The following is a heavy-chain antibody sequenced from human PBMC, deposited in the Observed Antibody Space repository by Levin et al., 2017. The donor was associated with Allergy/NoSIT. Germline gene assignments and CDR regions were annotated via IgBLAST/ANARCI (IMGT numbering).Heavy chain of an antibody. V-gene: IGHV4-59*01. J-gene: IGHJ6*03. CDR2: IYYSGST. D-gene: IGHD2-15*01. CDR1: GGSISSYY. CDR3: ARVVVVAATHYSYYYYYYMDV. Sequence: SETLSLTCTVSGGSISSYYWSWIRQPPGKGLEWIGYIYYSGSTNYNPSLKSRVTISVDTSKNQFSLKLSSVTAADTAVYYCARVVVVAATHYSYYYYYYMDVWGKGTTVTVSS.